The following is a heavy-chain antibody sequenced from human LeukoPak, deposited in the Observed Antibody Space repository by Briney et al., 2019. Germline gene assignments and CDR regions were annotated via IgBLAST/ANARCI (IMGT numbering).Heavy chain of an antibody. CDR3: ARALAVALNSFDP. D-gene: IGHD6-19*01. J-gene: IGHJ5*02. CDR2: ISSSSSYI. Sequence: GGSLRLSCAASGFTFSSYSMNWVRQAPGKGLEWVSSISSSSSYIYYADSVKGRFTISRDNAKNSLYLQMNSLRAEDTAVYYCARALAVALNSFDPWGQGTLVTVSS. V-gene: IGHV3-21*01. CDR1: GFTFSSYS.